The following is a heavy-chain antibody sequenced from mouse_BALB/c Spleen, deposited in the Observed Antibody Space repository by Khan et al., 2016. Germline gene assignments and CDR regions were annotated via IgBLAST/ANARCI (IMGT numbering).Heavy chain of an antibody. CDR1: GFTFSNYA. V-gene: IGHV5-9-4*01. CDR2: ISSGGSYT. Sequence: EVELVESGGGLVKPVGSLKLSCAASGFTFSNYAMTWVRQSPEKRLEWVAEISSGGSYTYYPDTVTGRFTISRDNAKNTLYLEMSSLRSEDTAMYYCARVREYDGSAYAMDWWGRRTSVAVSS. CDR3: ARVREYDGSAYAMDW. D-gene: IGHD2-14*01. J-gene: IGHJ4*01.